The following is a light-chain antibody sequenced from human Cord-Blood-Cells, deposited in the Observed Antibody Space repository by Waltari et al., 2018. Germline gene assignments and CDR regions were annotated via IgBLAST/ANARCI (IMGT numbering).Light chain of an antibody. Sequence: NFMLTQPHSVSESPGKTVTISCTRSSGSIARNYVQWYQQRPGISPTTVIYEDNQRPSGVPDRFSGSIDSSSNSASLTISGLKTEDEADYYCQSYDSSNHVVFGGGTKLTVL. CDR3: QSYDSSNHVV. J-gene: IGLJ2*01. CDR2: EDN. V-gene: IGLV6-57*01. CDR1: SGSIARNY.